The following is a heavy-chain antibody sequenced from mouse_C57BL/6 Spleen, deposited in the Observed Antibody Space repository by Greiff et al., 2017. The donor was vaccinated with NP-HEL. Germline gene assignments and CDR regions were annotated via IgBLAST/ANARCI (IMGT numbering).Heavy chain of an antibody. CDR3: ARGSRGEGELGRGYCDY. J-gene: IGHJ2*01. CDR2: IYPSDSET. CDR1: GYTFTSYW. Sequence: VQLQQPGAELVRPGSSVKLSCKASGYTFTSYWMDWVKQRPGQGLEWIGNIYPSDSETHYNQKFKDKATLTVDKSSSTAYMQLSSLTSEDSAVYYCARGSRGEGELGRGYCDYWGQGTTLTVSS. D-gene: IGHD4-1*01. V-gene: IGHV1-61*01.